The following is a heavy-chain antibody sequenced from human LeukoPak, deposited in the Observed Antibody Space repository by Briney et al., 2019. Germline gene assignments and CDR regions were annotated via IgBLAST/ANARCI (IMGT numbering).Heavy chain of an antibody. J-gene: IGHJ4*02. CDR2: IKSKTDGGTT. CDR1: GFTFSNAW. V-gene: IGHV3-15*01. D-gene: IGHD6-6*01. Sequence: GGSLRLSCAASGFTFSNAWMSWGREAPGKGLEWGGRIKSKTDGGTTDYAAPVKGRFTISRDDSKNTLYLQMNSLKTEDTAVYYCTTLPIGYSELVRLDYWGQGTLVTVSS. CDR3: TTLPIGYSELVRLDY.